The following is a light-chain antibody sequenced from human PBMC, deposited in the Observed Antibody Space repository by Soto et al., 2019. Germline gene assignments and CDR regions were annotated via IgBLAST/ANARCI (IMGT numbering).Light chain of an antibody. CDR3: QAWDSSTARVV. CDR1: KLGDKY. Sequence: SYELTQPPSVSVSPGQTASITCSGDKLGDKYASWYQQKPGQSPVVVIYQDNKRPSGIPERFSGSNSGNTATLTISETQAMDEADYYCQAWDSSTARVVFGGGTKVTVL. CDR2: QDN. J-gene: IGLJ2*01. V-gene: IGLV3-1*01.